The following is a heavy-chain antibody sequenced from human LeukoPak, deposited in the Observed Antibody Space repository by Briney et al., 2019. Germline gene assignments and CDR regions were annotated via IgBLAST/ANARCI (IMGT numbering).Heavy chain of an antibody. J-gene: IGHJ4*02. CDR3: ASSVVGAIRGLFDY. Sequence: PGGSLRLSCVASGFTFSTHGMQWVRQAPGKGLEWVTFTRYDGVNKYYSDSVKGRFTISRDNSKNTLYLQMNSLRAEDTAVYYCASSVVGAIRGLFDYWGQGTLVTVSS. CDR1: GFTFSTHG. CDR2: TRYDGVNK. D-gene: IGHD1-26*01. V-gene: IGHV3-30*02.